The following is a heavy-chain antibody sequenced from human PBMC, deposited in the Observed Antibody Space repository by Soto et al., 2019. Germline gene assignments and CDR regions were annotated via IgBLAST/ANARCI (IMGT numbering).Heavy chain of an antibody. CDR3: ARTYYDFWSGYSPLYYFDY. D-gene: IGHD3-3*01. V-gene: IGHV4-31*03. J-gene: IGHJ4*02. Sequence: SETLSLTCTVSGGSIISGGYYWSWIRQHPGKGLEWIGYIYYSGSTYYNPSLKSRVTISVDMSKNQFSLKLSSVTAADTAVYYCARTYYDFWSGYSPLYYFDYWGQGTLVTVSS. CDR2: IYYSGST. CDR1: GGSIISGGYY.